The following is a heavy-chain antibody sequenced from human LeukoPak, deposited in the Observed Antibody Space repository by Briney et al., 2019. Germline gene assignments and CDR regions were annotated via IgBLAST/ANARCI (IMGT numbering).Heavy chain of an antibody. CDR1: GGSISSSTYY. CDR2: IYYTGTT. Sequence: SETLSLTCTVSGGSISSSTYYWGWIRQPPGQGLEWVGAIYYTGTTYYNPSLRSRVTISVDTSKNHFSLKLSSVTAADTALYYCASAPRQGSIGGLDYWGQGTLVTVSS. CDR3: ASAPRQGSIGGLDY. V-gene: IGHV4-39*02. J-gene: IGHJ4*02. D-gene: IGHD3-16*01.